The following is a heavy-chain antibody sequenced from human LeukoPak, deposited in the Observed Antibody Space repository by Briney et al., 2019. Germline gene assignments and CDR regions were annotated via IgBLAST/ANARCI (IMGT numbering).Heavy chain of an antibody. D-gene: IGHD3-10*01. Sequence: GGSLRLSCAASGFTFSSYAMSWVRQAPGKGLEWVSAISDSGGSTYYADSVKGRFTISRDNSKNTLYLQMNSLRAEDTAVYYCAKEGSALWFGELSYYFDYWGQGTLVTVSS. CDR1: GFTFSSYA. J-gene: IGHJ4*02. V-gene: IGHV3-23*01. CDR3: AKEGSALWFGELSYYFDY. CDR2: ISDSGGST.